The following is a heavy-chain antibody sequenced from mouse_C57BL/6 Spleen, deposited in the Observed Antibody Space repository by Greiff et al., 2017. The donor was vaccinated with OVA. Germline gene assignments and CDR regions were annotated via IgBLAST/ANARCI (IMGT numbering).Heavy chain of an antibody. Sequence: QVQLQQPGAELVMPGASVKLSCKASGYPFNSYCMHWVKPSPGQGLAWLGAIDPSESYTDYDQNFKGKSTVTVDKSSSTAYMQLSSLTSEDSAVYYCALPYSDVWGTGTTVTVSS. D-gene: IGHD5-5*01. CDR2: IDPSESYT. J-gene: IGHJ1*03. CDR1: GYPFNSYC. V-gene: IGHV1-69*01. CDR3: ALPYSDV.